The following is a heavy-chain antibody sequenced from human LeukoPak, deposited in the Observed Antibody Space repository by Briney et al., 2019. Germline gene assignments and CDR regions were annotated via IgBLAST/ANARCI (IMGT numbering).Heavy chain of an antibody. Sequence: ASVKVSCKASGYTFTSYGISWVRQAPGQELEWMGWISAYNGNTNYAQKLQGRVTMTTDTSTSTAYMELRSLRSDDTAVYYCAREVFGYSSGPTCGMDVWGQGTTVTVSS. CDR3: AREVFGYSSGPTCGMDV. J-gene: IGHJ6*02. CDR1: GYTFTSYG. CDR2: ISAYNGNT. D-gene: IGHD6-19*01. V-gene: IGHV1-18*01.